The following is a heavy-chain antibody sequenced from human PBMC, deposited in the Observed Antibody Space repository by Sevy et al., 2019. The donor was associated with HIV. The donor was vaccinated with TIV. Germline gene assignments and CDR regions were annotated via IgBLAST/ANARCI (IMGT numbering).Heavy chain of an antibody. CDR3: ARDRGYDILTGLDRFDP. D-gene: IGHD3-9*01. J-gene: IGHJ5*02. V-gene: IGHV3-21*01. CDR1: GFTFSSYS. Sequence: GGSLRLSCAASGFTFSSYSMNWVRQAPGKGLKWVSSISSSSSYIYYADSVKGRFTISRDNAKNSLYLQMNSLRAEDTAVYYCARDRGYDILTGLDRFDPWGQGTLVTVSS. CDR2: ISSSSSYI.